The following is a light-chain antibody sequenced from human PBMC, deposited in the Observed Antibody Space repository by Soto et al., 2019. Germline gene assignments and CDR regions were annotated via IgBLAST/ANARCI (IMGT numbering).Light chain of an antibody. Sequence: QAVVTQPASVSGSPGQSITISCTETSSDVGGYNYVSWYQQHPGKAPKLMIYEVSNRPSGVSNRFSGSKSGNTASLTISGLQAEDEADYYCSSYTSINTVLFGGRTKLTVL. CDR1: SSDVGGYNY. V-gene: IGLV2-14*01. J-gene: IGLJ2*01. CDR3: SSYTSINTVL. CDR2: EVS.